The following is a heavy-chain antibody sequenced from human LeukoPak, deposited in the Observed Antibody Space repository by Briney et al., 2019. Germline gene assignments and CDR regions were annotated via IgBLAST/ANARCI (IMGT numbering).Heavy chain of an antibody. D-gene: IGHD6-19*01. Sequence: GRSLRLSCAASGFTFSSYAMHWVRQAPGKGLEWVAVISYDGSNKYYADSVKGRFTISRDNSKNTLYLQMNSLRAEDTAVYYCAHSSGLDYWGQGTLVTVSS. J-gene: IGHJ4*02. V-gene: IGHV3-30*04. CDR1: GFTFSSYA. CDR3: AHSSGLDY. CDR2: ISYDGSNK.